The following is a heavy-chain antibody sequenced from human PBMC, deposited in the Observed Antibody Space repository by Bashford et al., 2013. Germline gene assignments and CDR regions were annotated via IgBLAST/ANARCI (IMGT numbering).Heavy chain of an antibody. Sequence: SETLSLTCTVSGGSISSSSYYWGWIRQPAGKGLEWIGRIYTSGSTNYNPSLKSRVTLSLDTSKNQVSLQLSSVTAADTAVYYCARGGWDHFDYWGQGTLVTVSS. V-gene: IGHV4-61*02. D-gene: IGHD5-12*01. J-gene: IGHJ4*02. CDR2: IYTSGST. CDR3: ARGGWDHFDY. CDR1: GGSISSSSYY.